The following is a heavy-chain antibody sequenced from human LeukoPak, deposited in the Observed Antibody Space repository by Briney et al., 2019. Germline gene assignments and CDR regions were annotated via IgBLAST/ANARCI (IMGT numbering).Heavy chain of an antibody. V-gene: IGHV3-9*01. CDR2: ISWNSGSI. D-gene: IGHD1-20*01. CDR3: AKAITQLGGMDV. CDR1: GFSFSSYA. J-gene: IGHJ6*02. Sequence: GGSLRLSCAASGFSFSSYAMSWVRQAPGKGLEWVSGISWNSGSIGYADSVKGRFTISRGNAKNSLYLQMNSLRAEDTALYYCAKAITQLGGMDVWGQGTTVTVSS.